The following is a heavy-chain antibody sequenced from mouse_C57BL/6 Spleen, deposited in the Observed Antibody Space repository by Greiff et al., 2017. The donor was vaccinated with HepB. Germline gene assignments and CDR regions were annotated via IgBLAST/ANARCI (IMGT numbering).Heavy chain of an antibody. J-gene: IGHJ2*01. V-gene: IGHV1-22*01. CDR3: AREIYYGSPFDY. CDR2: INPNNGGT. CDR1: GYTFTDYN. Sequence: EVQLQQSGPELVKPGASVKMSCKASGYTFTDYNMHWVKQSHGKSLEWIGYINPNNGGTSYNQKFKGKATLTVNKSSSTAYMALRSLTSEDSAVYYCAREIYYGSPFDYWGQGTTLTVSS. D-gene: IGHD1-1*01.